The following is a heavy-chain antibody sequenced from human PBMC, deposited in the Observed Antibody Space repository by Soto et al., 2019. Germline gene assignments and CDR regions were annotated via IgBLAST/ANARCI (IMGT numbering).Heavy chain of an antibody. Sequence: PGGTLRLSCAASVFTFRGFTMNWVRQAPGKGLEWDSTISSNSAYIYYTDALRGRFTISRDNAKNSLHLQMNSLRAEDTAVYYCTRDASRDSSARGWFDPWGPGTLVTVSS. CDR2: ISSNSAYI. CDR3: TRDASRDSSARGWFDP. CDR1: VFTFRGFT. D-gene: IGHD6-13*01. V-gene: IGHV3-21*01. J-gene: IGHJ5*02.